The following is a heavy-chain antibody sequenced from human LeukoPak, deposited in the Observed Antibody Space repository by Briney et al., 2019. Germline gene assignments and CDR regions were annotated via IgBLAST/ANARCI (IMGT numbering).Heavy chain of an antibody. J-gene: IGHJ4*02. Sequence: GGSLRLSCAASGFTFSSYEMNWVRQAPGKGLEWVSYISSSGSTIYYADSVKGRFTISRDNSKNTLYLQMNSLRAEDTALYYCAKEGTYNNFWSGYFHWGQGALVTVSS. CDR1: GFTFSSYE. CDR3: AKEGTYNNFWSGYFH. V-gene: IGHV3-48*03. D-gene: IGHD3-3*01. CDR2: ISSSGSTI.